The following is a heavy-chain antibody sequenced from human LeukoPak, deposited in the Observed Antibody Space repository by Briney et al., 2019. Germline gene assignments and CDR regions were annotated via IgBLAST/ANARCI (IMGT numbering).Heavy chain of an antibody. CDR1: GFTFNSYS. D-gene: IGHD6-19*01. CDR3: ARSGGGYSSGWFY. CDR2: ISYDGSTK. J-gene: IGHJ4*02. Sequence: GGSLRLSCAASGFTFNSYSMNWVRQAPGKGLEWVTLISYDGSTKYYSDSVKGRFTLSRDNSKNTLYLQMNSLRAEDTAVYYCARSGGGYSSGWFYWGQGTLVTVSS. V-gene: IGHV3-30*03.